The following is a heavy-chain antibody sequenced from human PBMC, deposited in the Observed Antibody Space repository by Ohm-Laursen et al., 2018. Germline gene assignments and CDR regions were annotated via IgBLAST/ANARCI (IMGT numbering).Heavy chain of an antibody. Sequence: GTLSLTCAVYGGSFSGYYWSWIRQPPGKGLEWIGEINHSGSTNYNPSLKSRVTISVDTSKNQFSLKLSSVTAADTAVYYCASYMTRDYAWGSYRFGWFDPWGQGTLVTVSS. CDR2: INHSGST. CDR3: ASYMTRDYAWGSYRFGWFDP. J-gene: IGHJ5*02. V-gene: IGHV4-34*01. D-gene: IGHD3-16*02. CDR1: GGSFSGYY.